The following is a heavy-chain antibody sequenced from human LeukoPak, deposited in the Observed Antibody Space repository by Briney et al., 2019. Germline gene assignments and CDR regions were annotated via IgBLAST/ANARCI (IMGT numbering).Heavy chain of an antibody. CDR1: GFTFSSYW. D-gene: IGHD3-22*01. V-gene: IGHV3-74*01. CDR2: INSGGSST. J-gene: IGHJ4*02. CDR3: AKDSSGGYLDY. Sequence: GGSLRLSCAASGFTFSSYWMHWVRQAPGKGLVWVSRINSGGSSTSYADSVKGRFTISRDNSKNTLYLQMNSLRAEDTAVYYCAKDSSGGYLDYWGQGTLVTVSS.